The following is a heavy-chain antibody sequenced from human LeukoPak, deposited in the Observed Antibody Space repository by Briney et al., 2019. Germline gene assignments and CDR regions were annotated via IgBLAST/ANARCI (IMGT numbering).Heavy chain of an antibody. CDR2: INPNSGGT. V-gene: IGHV1-2*02. D-gene: IGHD3-10*01. Sequence: ASVKVSCKASGYTFTGYYMHWVRQAPGQGLEWMGWINPNSGGTNYAQKFQGRVTMTRDTSIGTAYMELSRLRSDDTAVYYCARGLLWFGELSHDFDYWGQGTLVTVSS. CDR1: GYTFTGYY. CDR3: ARGLLWFGELSHDFDY. J-gene: IGHJ4*02.